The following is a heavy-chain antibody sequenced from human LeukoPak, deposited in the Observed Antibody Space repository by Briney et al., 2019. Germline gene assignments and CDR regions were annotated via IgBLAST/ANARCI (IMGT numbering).Heavy chain of an antibody. CDR2: INQEGSEK. D-gene: IGHD3-22*01. Sequence: GGSLRLSCAASGFTFSTYWMSWVRQAPGKGLEPVAYINQEGSEKHYVDCVKGRFTISRDNAKNSLYLQVNSLRAEDTAVYYCARDYYDSSGYYSPLFDYWGQGTLVTVSS. CDR1: GFTFSTYW. V-gene: IGHV3-7*01. CDR3: ARDYYDSSGYYSPLFDY. J-gene: IGHJ4*02.